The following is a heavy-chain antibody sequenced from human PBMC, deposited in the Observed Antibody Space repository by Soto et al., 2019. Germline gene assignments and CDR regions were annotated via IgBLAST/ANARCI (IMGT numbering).Heavy chain of an antibody. V-gene: IGHV3-53*01. CDR3: ARDGGSGWNSFDY. Sequence: EVQLVESGGCLIQPGGSLRLSCAASGFTVSSKYMSWVRQAPGKGLEWVSGIYSGGNTYYADSVKGRFTISRDTSKNTLFLQMNSLRAEDTAVYYCARDGGSGWNSFDYWGQGTLVTVSS. D-gene: IGHD6-19*01. CDR2: IYSGGNT. J-gene: IGHJ4*02. CDR1: GFTVSSKY.